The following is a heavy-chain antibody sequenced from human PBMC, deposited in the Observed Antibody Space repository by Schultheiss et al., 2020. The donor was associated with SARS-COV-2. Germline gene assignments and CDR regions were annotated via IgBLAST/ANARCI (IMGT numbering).Heavy chain of an antibody. J-gene: IGHJ4*02. V-gene: IGHV3-9*01. CDR1: GFTFSSYE. CDR2: ISWNSGSI. Sequence: SLKISCAASGFTFSSYEMNWVRQAPGKGLEWVSGISWNSGSIGYADSVKGRFTISRDNAKNSLYLQMNSLRAEDTALYYCAKEVRSVGDYWGQGTLVTVSS. CDR3: AKEVRSVGDY. D-gene: IGHD1-26*01.